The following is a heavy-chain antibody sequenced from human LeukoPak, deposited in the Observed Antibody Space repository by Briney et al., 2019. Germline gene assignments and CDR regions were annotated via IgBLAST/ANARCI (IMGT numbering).Heavy chain of an antibody. CDR1: GFTFSSYA. Sequence: GGSLRLSCAASGFTFSSYAMHWVRQAPGKGLEWVAVISHDGSNKYYADFVKGRFTISRDNSKNTLYLQMNSLRAEDTAVYYCARDMMGGYCTNGVCPTGYWGQGTLVTVSS. J-gene: IGHJ4*02. CDR2: ISHDGSNK. V-gene: IGHV3-30-3*01. D-gene: IGHD2-8*01. CDR3: ARDMMGGYCTNGVCPTGY.